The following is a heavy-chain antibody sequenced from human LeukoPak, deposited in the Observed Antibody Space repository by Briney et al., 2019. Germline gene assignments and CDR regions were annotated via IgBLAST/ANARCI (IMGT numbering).Heavy chain of an antibody. CDR3: AKVRDSGSYTYYSFGMDV. Sequence: ASVKVSCKASGYTFTSYGISWVRQAPGQGLEWMGWISAYNGNTNYAQKLQGRVTMTTDTSTSTAYMELRSLRSDDTAVYYCAKVRDSGSYTYYSFGMDVWGQGTTATVSS. CDR1: GYTFTSYG. J-gene: IGHJ6*02. CDR2: ISAYNGNT. D-gene: IGHD1-26*01. V-gene: IGHV1-18*01.